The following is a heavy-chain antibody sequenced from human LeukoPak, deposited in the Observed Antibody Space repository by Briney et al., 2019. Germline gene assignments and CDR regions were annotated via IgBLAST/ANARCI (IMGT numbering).Heavy chain of an antibody. CDR3: ARDQGQWDLGMDI. CDR2: IYYSGST. D-gene: IGHD1-26*01. V-gene: IGHV4-31*03. Sequence: PSETLSLTCTVSGGSISSGGYYWSWIRQHPGKGLEWIGYIYYSGSTYYNPSLKSRVTISVDTSKNQFSLKLSSVTAADTAVYYCARDQGQWDLGMDIWGQGTMVTVSP. CDR1: GGSISSGGYY. J-gene: IGHJ3*02.